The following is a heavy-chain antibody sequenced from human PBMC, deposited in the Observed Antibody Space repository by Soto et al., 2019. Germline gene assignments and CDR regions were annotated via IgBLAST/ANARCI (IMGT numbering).Heavy chain of an antibody. V-gene: IGHV3-23*01. CDR1: GFSFSSYA. D-gene: IGHD2-2*01. Sequence: EVQLLDSGGGLVQPGGSLRLSCAASGFSFSSYAMTWVRQTPGKGLEWVSTISSSGGTTYYADSVKGRFTISRDNSKNTLFLQMNSLRAEDTAVYYCAREPAAMADYWGQGTLVTVSS. CDR2: ISSSGGTT. CDR3: AREPAAMADY. J-gene: IGHJ4*02.